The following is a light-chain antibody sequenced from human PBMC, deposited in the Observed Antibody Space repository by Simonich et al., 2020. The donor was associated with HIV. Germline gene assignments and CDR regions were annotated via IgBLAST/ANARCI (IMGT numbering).Light chain of an antibody. V-gene: IGKV3-11*01. Sequence: ETVLTQSPATLSLSPGERATLSCRASQSVSSHLAWYQQKPGQAPRLLIYDASNRATGYPARFSGSGSGTDFTLTISSLEPEDFAVYYCQQRRNWPPITFGQGTRLEIK. CDR2: DAS. J-gene: IGKJ5*01. CDR3: QQRRNWPPIT. CDR1: QSVSSH.